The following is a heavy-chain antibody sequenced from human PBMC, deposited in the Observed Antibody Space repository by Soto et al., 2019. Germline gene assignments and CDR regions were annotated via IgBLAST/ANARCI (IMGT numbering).Heavy chain of an antibody. D-gene: IGHD2-21*01. CDR1: GGSFSGYY. V-gene: IGHV4-34*01. J-gene: IGHJ6*03. CDR2: INHSGST. CDR3: ARGGISHWAYFYYMDV. Sequence: PSETLSLTCAVYGGSFSGYYWSWIRQPPGKGLEWIGEINHSGSTNYNPSLKSRVTISVDTSKNQFSLTLSSVTAADTATYYCARGGISHWAYFYYMDVWDRGTTVTVSS.